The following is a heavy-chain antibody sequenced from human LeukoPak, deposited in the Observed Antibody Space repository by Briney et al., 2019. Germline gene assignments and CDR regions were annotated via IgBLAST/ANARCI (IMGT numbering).Heavy chain of an antibody. V-gene: IGHV4-31*03. CDR2: TYYGGST. CDR3: ARGHGDFGDYPFDY. D-gene: IGHD4-17*01. Sequence: PSETLSLTCTVSGDSLSGSTSYWSWIRQHPGKGLEWIGYTYYGGSTNYSPSLRSRMTISIDTSKNHFSLTLNSVTAADTAVYYCARGHGDFGDYPFDYWGQGTLVTVSS. J-gene: IGHJ4*02. CDR1: GDSLSGSTSY.